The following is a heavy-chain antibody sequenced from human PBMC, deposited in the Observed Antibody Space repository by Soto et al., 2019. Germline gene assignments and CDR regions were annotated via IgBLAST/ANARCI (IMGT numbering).Heavy chain of an antibody. CDR3: ATVDRSVALVGWFDP. J-gene: IGHJ5*02. CDR1: GGTFSSYV. V-gene: IGHV1-69*01. D-gene: IGHD2-8*02. CDR2: IIPVSGTA. Sequence: QVHLEQSGAEVKKPGSSVKVSCKFSGGTFSSYVIIWVRQAPGQGLEWMGGIIPVSGTANYAQKFHGRVTISEDAATNTAYMELSRVRFDDTAVYYCATVDRSVALVGWFDPWGQGTLVTVSS.